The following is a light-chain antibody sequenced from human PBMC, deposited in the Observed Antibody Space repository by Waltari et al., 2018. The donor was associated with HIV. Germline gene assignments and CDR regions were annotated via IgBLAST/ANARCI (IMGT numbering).Light chain of an antibody. CDR2: GIS. J-gene: IGKJ3*01. V-gene: IGKV3-20*01. Sequence: EIVLTQSPGTLSLSPGERATLSCRASQSVSSSFLAWYQQKPGQAPRLLIYGISSRATGIPDRFSGSGSGTDFSLTISRLEPEDFAVYYCQQYGNSPFTFGPGTKVHIK. CDR3: QQYGNSPFT. CDR1: QSVSSSF.